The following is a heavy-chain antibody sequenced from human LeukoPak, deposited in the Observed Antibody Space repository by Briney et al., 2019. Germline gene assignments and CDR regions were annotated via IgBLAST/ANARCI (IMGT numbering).Heavy chain of an antibody. V-gene: IGHV1-24*01. CDR2: FDPEDGVT. CDR3: ARDSIGIAAAVWFDP. D-gene: IGHD6-13*01. J-gene: IGHJ5*02. CDR1: GYTLTELS. Sequence: ASVKVSCKVSGYTLTELSMHWVRQAPGKGLEWMGGFDPEDGVTIYAQKFQGRVTMTEDTSTDTAYMELSSLRSEDTAVYYCARDSIGIAAAVWFDPWGQGTLVTVSS.